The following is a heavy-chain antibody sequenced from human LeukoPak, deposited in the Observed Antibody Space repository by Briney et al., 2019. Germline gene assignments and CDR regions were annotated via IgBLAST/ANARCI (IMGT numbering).Heavy chain of an antibody. V-gene: IGHV3-15*01. D-gene: IGHD3-22*01. Sequence: GGSLRLSCAASGFSFTAAWMSWVRQAPGKGLEYIGRIKSKGSGATTDYAAPVKGRFTISRDDSKNTLYLQMNSLKTGDTAVYFCAHDTSGYYTFHYWGRGTLVTVSS. CDR3: AHDTSGYYTFHY. CDR2: IKSKGSGATT. J-gene: IGHJ4*01. CDR1: GFSFTAAW.